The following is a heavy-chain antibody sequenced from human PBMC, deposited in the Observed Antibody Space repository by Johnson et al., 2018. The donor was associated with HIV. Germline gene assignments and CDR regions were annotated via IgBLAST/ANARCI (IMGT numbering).Heavy chain of an antibody. CDR2: IYSGGST. D-gene: IGHD3-22*01. Sequence: VQLVESGGGFVQPGGSLRLSCAASGFTVSSNYMSWVRQAPGKGLEWVSVIYSGGSTYYADSVKGRFTISRDNSKNTLYLQMNSLRAEDTAVYYCASVPMIVVLDGAFDIWGQGTMVTVSS. CDR1: GFTVSSNY. V-gene: IGHV3-66*01. CDR3: ASVPMIVVLDGAFDI. J-gene: IGHJ3*02.